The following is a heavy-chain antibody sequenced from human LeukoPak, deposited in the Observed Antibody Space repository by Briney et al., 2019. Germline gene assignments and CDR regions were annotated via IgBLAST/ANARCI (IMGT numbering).Heavy chain of an antibody. CDR2: IYSGGST. Sequence: PGGSLRLSCAASGFTVSSNYMSWVRQAPGKGLEWVSVIYSGGSTYYADSVKGRFTISRDNSKNTLYLQMNSLRAEDTAVYYCARPRSDDYYGPRYGMDVWGQGTTVTVSS. CDR3: ARPRSDDYYGPRYGMDV. V-gene: IGHV3-66*04. CDR1: GFTVSSNY. J-gene: IGHJ6*02. D-gene: IGHD3-10*01.